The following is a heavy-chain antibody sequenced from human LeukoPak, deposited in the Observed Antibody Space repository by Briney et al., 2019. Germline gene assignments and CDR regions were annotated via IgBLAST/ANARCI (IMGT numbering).Heavy chain of an antibody. D-gene: IGHD3-9*01. Sequence: PSETLSLTSAVSGGSFRSYYWSWIRQPPGKGLEWIGYIYYSGSTNYNPSLTSRVTISVDTSKNQFSLKLSSVTAADTAVYYCARAVYYDILTGLPGFDYWGQGTLVTVSS. CDR3: ARAVYYDILTGLPGFDY. CDR2: IYYSGST. CDR1: GGSFRSYY. J-gene: IGHJ4*02. V-gene: IGHV4-59*01.